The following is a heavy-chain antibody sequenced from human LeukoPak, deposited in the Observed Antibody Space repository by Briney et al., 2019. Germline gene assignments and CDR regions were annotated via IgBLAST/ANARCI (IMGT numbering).Heavy chain of an antibody. J-gene: IGHJ4*02. V-gene: IGHV1-2*02. D-gene: IGHD3-22*01. CDR1: RYTFTGYY. Sequence: ASVKVSCKASRYTFTGYYLHWVRQAPGQGLERMGWINPNSGGTNYAQKFQGRVTMTRDTSISTASMELSRLRSDDTAMYYCAREIGPIGSSGYSDLDYWGQGTLVTVSS. CDR2: INPNSGGT. CDR3: AREIGPIGSSGYSDLDY.